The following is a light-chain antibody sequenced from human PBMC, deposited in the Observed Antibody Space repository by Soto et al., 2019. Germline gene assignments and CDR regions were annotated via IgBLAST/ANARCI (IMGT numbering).Light chain of an antibody. CDR2: DAS. Sequence: IQVTAAPCSLSASVGGRVTITWQASQDVRNYLSCYQQKARKAPKLLIYDASNLETGVPSRFSGSGSGKDFTLTISSLQPEDFATYFCQQSYSRPRTFGQGTKVDI. CDR1: QDVRNY. CDR3: QQSYSRPRT. V-gene: IGKV1-33*01. J-gene: IGKJ1*01.